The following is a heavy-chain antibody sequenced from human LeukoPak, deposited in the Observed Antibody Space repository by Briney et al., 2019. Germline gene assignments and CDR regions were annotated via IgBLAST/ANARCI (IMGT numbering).Heavy chain of an antibody. V-gene: IGHV1-69*05. CDR3: AGGNYYGSGSCNY. CDR2: IIPIFGTA. D-gene: IGHD3-10*01. Sequence: SVKVSCKASGGTFSSYAISWVRQAPGQGLEWMGGIIPIFGTANYAQKFQGRVTITTDESTSTAYMELSSLRSEDTAVYYCAGGNYYGSGSCNYWGQGTLVTVSS. J-gene: IGHJ4*02. CDR1: GGTFSSYA.